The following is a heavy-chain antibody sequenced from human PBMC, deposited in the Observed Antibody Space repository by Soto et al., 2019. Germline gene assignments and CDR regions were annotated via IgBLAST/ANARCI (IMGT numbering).Heavy chain of an antibody. Sequence: EVQLVESGGGLIQPGGSLRLSCAASGFTVSSNYMSWVRQAPGKGLEWVSVIYSGGSTYYADSVKGRFTISRDNSKNTLYLQMNSLRAEDTAMYYCARVNGGGWYYGWFDPWGQGTLVTVSS. CDR3: ARVNGGGWYYGWFDP. CDR1: GFTVSSNY. CDR2: IYSGGST. D-gene: IGHD6-19*01. J-gene: IGHJ5*02. V-gene: IGHV3-53*01.